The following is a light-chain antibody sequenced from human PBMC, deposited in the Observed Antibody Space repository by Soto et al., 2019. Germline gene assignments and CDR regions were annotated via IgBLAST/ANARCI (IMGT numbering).Light chain of an antibody. CDR2: GAS. CDR1: QTVSSAR. Sequence: EIVLTQSPGTLSLSPGELATLSCRASQTVSSARLAWFQRKPGQAPRLLIYGASSRAPGIPDRFSGSGSETDFTLTITRLESEDFAVYSCHQYGSSPWTFGQGTKVEIK. J-gene: IGKJ1*01. CDR3: HQYGSSPWT. V-gene: IGKV3-20*01.